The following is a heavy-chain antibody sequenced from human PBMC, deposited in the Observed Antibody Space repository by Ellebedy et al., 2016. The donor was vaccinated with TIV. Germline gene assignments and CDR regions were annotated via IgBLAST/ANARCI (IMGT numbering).Heavy chain of an antibody. CDR1: GFSFRSYW. J-gene: IGHJ3*02. V-gene: IGHV3-7*01. Sequence: GGSLRLSCAASGFSFRSYWMSWVRQAPGKGLEWVANINQDGSQKYYVDSVKGRFTISRDSAKNSLYLQMNSLRVDDAAMYYCATDGSYGDYLSPTHAFEIWGQGTMLIVSP. D-gene: IGHD1-26*01. CDR2: INQDGSQK. CDR3: ATDGSYGDYLSPTHAFEI.